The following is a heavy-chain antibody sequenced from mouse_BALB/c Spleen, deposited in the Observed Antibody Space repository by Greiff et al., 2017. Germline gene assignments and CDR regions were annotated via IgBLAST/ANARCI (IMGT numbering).Heavy chain of an antibody. CDR3: ARGGTEEGFAY. V-gene: IGHV5-17*02. D-gene: IGHD4-1*01. J-gene: IGHJ3*01. CDR2: ISSGGST. CDR1: GFTFSSFG. Sequence: EVKLMESGGGLVQPGGSRKLSCAASGFTFSSFGMHWVRQAPEKGLEWVAYISSGGSTYYPDSVKGRFTISRDNPKNTLFLQMTSLRSEDTAMYYCARGGTEEGFAYWGQGTLVTVSA.